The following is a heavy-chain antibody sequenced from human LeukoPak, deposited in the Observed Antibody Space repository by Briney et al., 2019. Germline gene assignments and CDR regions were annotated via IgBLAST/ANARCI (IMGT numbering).Heavy chain of an antibody. V-gene: IGHV4-34*01. J-gene: IGHJ5*02. CDR2: INHSGST. CDR1: GGSFSGYY. D-gene: IGHD3-10*01. Sequence: SETLSLTCAVYGGSFSGYYWSWIRQPPGEGLEWIGEINHSGSTNYNPSLKSRVTISVGTSKNQFSLKLSSVTAADTAVYYCAGNAWYYYGSGSYYTVNWFDPWGQGTLVTVSS. CDR3: AGNAWYYYGSGSYYTVNWFDP.